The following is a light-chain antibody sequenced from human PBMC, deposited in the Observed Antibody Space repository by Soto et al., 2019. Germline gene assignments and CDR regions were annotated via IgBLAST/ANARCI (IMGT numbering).Light chain of an antibody. CDR2: EVS. CDR3: TSYTSSITYV. CDR1: SSDVGGYNY. J-gene: IGLJ1*01. Sequence: QSALTQPASVSGSPGQSITISCTGTSSDVGGYNYVSWYQQHPGKAPKLMIYEVSNRPSGVSNRFSGSKSGNTASLTISGLQAEDEADYYCTSYTSSITYVFGTGTKLIVL. V-gene: IGLV2-14*01.